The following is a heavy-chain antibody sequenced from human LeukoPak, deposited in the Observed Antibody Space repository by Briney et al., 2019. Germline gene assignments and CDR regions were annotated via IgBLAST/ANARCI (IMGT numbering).Heavy chain of an antibody. CDR1: EFTFSTYA. CDR2: VSGSGAYT. V-gene: IGHV3-23*01. D-gene: IGHD5-18*01. Sequence: GGSLRLSCAASEFTFSTYAMSWVRQAPGKGLEWVSTVSGSGAYTFYADSVKGRFTISRDNSKNTLYLQMNSLRDEDTAVYYCAKETGASYDYPLDYWGQGTLVTVSS. CDR3: AKETGASYDYPLDY. J-gene: IGHJ4*02.